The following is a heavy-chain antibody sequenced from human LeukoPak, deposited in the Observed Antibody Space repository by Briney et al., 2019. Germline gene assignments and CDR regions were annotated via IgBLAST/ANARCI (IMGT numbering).Heavy chain of an antibody. CDR2: INHSGST. J-gene: IGHJ4*02. Sequence: TSETLSLTCAVYGGSFSGYYWSWIRQPPGKGLEWIGEINHSGSTNYNPSLKSRVTILVDTSKNQFSLKLSSVTAADTAVYYCARGGVAAAGPIFDYWGQGTLVTVSS. CDR1: GGSFSGYY. V-gene: IGHV4-34*01. D-gene: IGHD6-13*01. CDR3: ARGGVAAAGPIFDY.